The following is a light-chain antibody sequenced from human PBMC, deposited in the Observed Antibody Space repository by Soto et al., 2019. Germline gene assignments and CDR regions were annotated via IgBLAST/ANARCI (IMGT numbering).Light chain of an antibody. CDR3: QQFNNWPPWT. CDR1: QSINTN. Sequence: ELVMTQSPATLSVSPGERATLSRRASQSINTNLAWYQQKPGQAPRLLIYGASTRATGVPLRFSGSGSGTEFTLTISSLQSEDSAVYYCQQFNNWPPWTFGQGTKVEIK. CDR2: GAS. V-gene: IGKV3-15*01. J-gene: IGKJ1*01.